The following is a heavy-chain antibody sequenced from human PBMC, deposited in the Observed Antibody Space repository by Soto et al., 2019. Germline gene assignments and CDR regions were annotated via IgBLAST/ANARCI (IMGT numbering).Heavy chain of an antibody. CDR2: IYYSGST. CDR3: ARDTGHPEGSYDAFDI. J-gene: IGHJ3*02. Sequence: SETLPLTCTVSGGSISSGGYYWSWIRQHPGKGLEWIGYIYYSGSTYYNPSLKSRVTISVDTSKNQFSLKLSSVTAADTAVYYCARDTGHPEGSYDAFDIWGQGTMVTVSS. V-gene: IGHV4-31*03. CDR1: GGSISSGGYY. D-gene: IGHD3-10*01.